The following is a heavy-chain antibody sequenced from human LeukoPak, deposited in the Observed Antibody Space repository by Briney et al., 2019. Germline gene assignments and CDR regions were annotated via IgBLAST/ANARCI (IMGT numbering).Heavy chain of an antibody. J-gene: IGHJ6*03. V-gene: IGHV3-7*01. CDR2: IKQDGSEK. CDR3: AKDSAFYYIDV. D-gene: IGHD3-10*01. CDR1: GFTFSSYW. Sequence: GGSLRLSYAASGFTFSSYWMTWVRQAPGKGLEWVANIKQDGSEKYYVDSVKGRFTISRDNSKNTLYLQMNSLKGDDTAVYYCAKDSAFYYIDVWGKGTTVIISS.